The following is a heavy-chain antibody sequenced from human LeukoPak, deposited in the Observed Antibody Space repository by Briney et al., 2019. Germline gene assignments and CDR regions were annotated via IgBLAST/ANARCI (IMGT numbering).Heavy chain of an antibody. CDR3: ARASDRIAVAGTD. CDR2: IYYSGST. D-gene: IGHD6-19*01. Sequence: PSETLSLTCTVSGGSISSYYWSWIRQPPGKGLEWIGYIYYSGSTNYNPSLKSRVTTSVDTSKNQFSLKLSSVTAADTAVYYCARASDRIAVAGTDWGQGTPVTVSS. V-gene: IGHV4-59*01. CDR1: GGSISSYY. J-gene: IGHJ4*02.